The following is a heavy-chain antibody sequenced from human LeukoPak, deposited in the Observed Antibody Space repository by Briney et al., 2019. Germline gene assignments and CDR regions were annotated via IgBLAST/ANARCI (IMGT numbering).Heavy chain of an antibody. CDR1: GGSISSYY. D-gene: IGHD6-13*01. Sequence: SETPSLTCTVSGGSISSYYWSWIPQPAGKGLEWIGRIYTSGSTNFNPSLKSRVTMSVDTSKNQFSLKLSSVTAADTAVYYCARDRGYHAAGGCDAFDIWGQGTMVTVSS. CDR3: ARDRGYHAAGGCDAFDI. V-gene: IGHV4-4*07. CDR2: IYTSGST. J-gene: IGHJ3*02.